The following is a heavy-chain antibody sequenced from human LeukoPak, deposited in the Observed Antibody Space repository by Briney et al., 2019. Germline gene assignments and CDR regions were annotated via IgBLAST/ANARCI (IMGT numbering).Heavy chain of an antibody. CDR1: GFTVNSNY. CDR2: IYSGGST. V-gene: IGHV3-53*01. D-gene: IGHD6-19*01. Sequence: GGSLRLSCAASGFTVNSNYMSWVRQAPGKGLEWVSVIYSGGSTYYADSVKRRFTISRDNSKNTLYLQMNSLRAEDTAVYYCARRAVAGYFDYWGQGTLVTVSS. CDR3: ARRAVAGYFDY. J-gene: IGHJ4*02.